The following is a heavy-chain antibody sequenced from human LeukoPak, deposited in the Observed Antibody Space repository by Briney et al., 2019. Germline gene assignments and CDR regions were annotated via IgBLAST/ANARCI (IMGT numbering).Heavy chain of an antibody. CDR3: ARHVDNLNPNFDY. J-gene: IGHJ4*02. V-gene: IGHV4-59*08. CDR1: GGSISPYY. CDR2: MYYSGST. Sequence: KASETLSLTCTVSGGSISPYYWSWIRQPPGKGLEWIGYMYYSGSTNSNPSLRSRVTISLYTSKNQFSLKLTSVTAADTAVYYCARHVDNLNPNFDYWSQGTLVTVSS. D-gene: IGHD2-15*01.